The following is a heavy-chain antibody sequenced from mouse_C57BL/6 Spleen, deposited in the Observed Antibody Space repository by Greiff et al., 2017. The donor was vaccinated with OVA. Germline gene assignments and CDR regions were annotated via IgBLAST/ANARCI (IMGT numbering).Heavy chain of an antibody. Sequence: EVKVVESGGGLVKPGGSLKLSCAASGFTFSSYAMSWVRQTPEKRLEWVATISDGGSYTYYPDNVKGRFTITRDNAKNNLYLQMSHLKSEDTAMYYCARGDGYYVDYWGQGTTLTVSS. CDR2: ISDGGSYT. D-gene: IGHD2-3*01. J-gene: IGHJ2*01. CDR1: GFTFSSYA. CDR3: ARGDGYYVDY. V-gene: IGHV5-4*03.